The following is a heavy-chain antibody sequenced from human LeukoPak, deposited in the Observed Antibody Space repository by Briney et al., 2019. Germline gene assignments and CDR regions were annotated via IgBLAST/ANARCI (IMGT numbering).Heavy chain of an antibody. D-gene: IGHD2/OR15-2a*01. J-gene: IGHJ6*03. CDR1: GDSLSRYY. Sequence: KPSETLSLTCAVYGDSLSRYYWTWIRQPPGKGLEWLGEINPSGSPKYNPSLKSRATISVDTSKNQFSLRLTSVTAADTALYYCASVRHDPLEYYYYVDVWGKGTTVTVSS. CDR2: INPSGSP. V-gene: IGHV4-34*01. CDR3: ASVRHDPLEYYYYVDV.